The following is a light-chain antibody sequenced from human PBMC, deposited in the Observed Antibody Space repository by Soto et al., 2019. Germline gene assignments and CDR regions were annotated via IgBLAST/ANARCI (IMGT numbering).Light chain of an antibody. CDR2: VAS. V-gene: IGKV3-15*01. Sequence: EIVMTQSPSTLSVSPGERATFSCRASQSVSSNLAWYQQKPGQAPRLLIYVASTRATGIQTRFSGSGSGAEFNITISSLQSEDFAVYYCQQYNNWPPGTIGKRTKEEIK. J-gene: IGKJ1*01. CDR1: QSVSSN. CDR3: QQYNNWPPGT.